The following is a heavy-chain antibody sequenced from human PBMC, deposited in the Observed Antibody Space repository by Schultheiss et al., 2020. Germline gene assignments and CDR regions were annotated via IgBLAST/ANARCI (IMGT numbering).Heavy chain of an antibody. CDR1: GGSISSGGYY. Sequence: SETLSLTCTVSGGSISSGGYYWSWIRQPPGKGLEWIGYIYHSGSTYYNPSLKSRVTISVDTSKNQFSLQLNSVTPEDTAVYYCARGGSYCGGDCYHNWGQGTLVTVSS. J-gene: IGHJ4*02. CDR2: IYHSGST. CDR3: ARGGSYCGGDCYHN. V-gene: IGHV4-30-2*05. D-gene: IGHD2-21*01.